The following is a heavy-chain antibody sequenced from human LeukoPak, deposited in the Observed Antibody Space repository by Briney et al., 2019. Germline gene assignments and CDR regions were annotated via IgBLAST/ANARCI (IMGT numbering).Heavy chain of an antibody. CDR3: ARAPEGSGSSYYFDY. J-gene: IGHJ4*02. V-gene: IGHV3-7*01. CDR2: INRDGGEK. D-gene: IGHD3-10*01. Sequence: PGGSLRLSCAASGFTFSRYWMSWVRQAPGKGLEWVANINRDGGEKYHVDSVKGRFIISRDNAKNSLYLQMNSLRPEDTAIYYCARAPEGSGSSYYFDYWGQGILVTVSS. CDR1: GFTFSRYW.